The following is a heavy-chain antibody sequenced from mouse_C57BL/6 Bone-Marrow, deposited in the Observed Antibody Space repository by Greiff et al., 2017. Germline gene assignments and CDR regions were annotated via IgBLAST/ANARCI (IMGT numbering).Heavy chain of an antibody. J-gene: IGHJ4*01. CDR1: GYTFTSYW. Sequence: QVQLQQPGAELVKPGASVKMSCKASGYTFTSYWITWVKQRPGQGLEWIGDIYPGSGSTNYNEKFKSKATLTVDTSSSTAYMQLSSLTSEDSAVYYCRARDDYDEGYYAMDYWGQGTSVTGSS. CDR2: IYPGSGST. D-gene: IGHD2-4*01. CDR3: RARDDYDEGYYAMDY. V-gene: IGHV1-55*01.